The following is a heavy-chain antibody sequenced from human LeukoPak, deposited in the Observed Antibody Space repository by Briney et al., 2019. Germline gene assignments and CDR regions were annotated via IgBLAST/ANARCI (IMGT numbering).Heavy chain of an antibody. J-gene: IGHJ6*03. CDR1: GFTFSKYG. D-gene: IGHD4-17*01. CDR3: AKEGHPTTVTTSRRRHQLDYYYYYMDV. CDR2: ISGSGGST. Sequence: PGGSLRLSCAVSGFTFSKYGMIWVRQAPGKGLEWVSGISGSGGSTYYADSVKGRFTISRDNSRNTVYLQMNSLRPEDTAVYYCAKEGHPTTVTTSRRRHQLDYYYYYMDVWGKGTTVTISS. V-gene: IGHV3-23*01.